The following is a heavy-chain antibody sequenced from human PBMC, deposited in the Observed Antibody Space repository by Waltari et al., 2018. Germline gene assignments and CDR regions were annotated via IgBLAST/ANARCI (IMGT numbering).Heavy chain of an antibody. CDR1: GGSISTSSYY. CDR3: ARVKEPPTPYAFDI. J-gene: IGHJ3*02. CDR2: IYYSGST. Sequence: QLQLQESGPGLVKPSETLSLTCTVSGGSISTSSYYWGWIRQPPGKGLEWIGSIYYSGSTYYNPSLKSRVTISVDTSKNQFSLKLSSVTAADTAVYYCARVKEPPTPYAFDIWGQGTMVTVSS. V-gene: IGHV4-39*07. D-gene: IGHD1-26*01.